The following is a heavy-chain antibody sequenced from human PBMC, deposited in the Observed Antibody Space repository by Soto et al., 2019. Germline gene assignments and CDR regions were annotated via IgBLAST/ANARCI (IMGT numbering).Heavy chain of an antibody. CDR3: AREQHDPYDSSGYYFNWFDT. D-gene: IGHD3-22*01. CDR2: VIPLFGAA. V-gene: IGHV1-69*01. J-gene: IGHJ5*02. CDR1: GGTFSSYG. Sequence: QVQLVQSGAEVKKPGSSVKVSCKASGGTFSSYGINWVRQAPGQGLEWMGGVIPLFGAANYAQKFQGRVTITADASSSIVYMELSSLRSEDTAVYYCAREQHDPYDSSGYYFNWFDTWGQRTLVTVSS.